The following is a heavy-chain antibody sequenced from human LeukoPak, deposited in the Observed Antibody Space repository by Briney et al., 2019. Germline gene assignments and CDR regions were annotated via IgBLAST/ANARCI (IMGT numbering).Heavy chain of an antibody. J-gene: IGHJ3*02. V-gene: IGHV4-4*09. Sequence: KSSETLSLTCTVSGGSISSYYWSWIRQPPGKGLEWIGYIYTSGSTNYNPSLKSRVTISVDTSKNQFSLKLSSVTAADTAVYYCARRYCSSTSRHDAFDIWGQGTMVTVSS. CDR3: ARRYCSSTSRHDAFDI. CDR1: GGSISSYY. CDR2: IYTSGST. D-gene: IGHD2-2*01.